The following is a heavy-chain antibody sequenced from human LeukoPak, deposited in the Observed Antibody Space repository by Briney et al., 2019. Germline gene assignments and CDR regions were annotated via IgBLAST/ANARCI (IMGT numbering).Heavy chain of an antibody. CDR1: GGTFSSYA. CDR2: IIPIFGIA. Sequence: SVKVSCKASGGTFSSYAISWVRQAPGQGLEWMGRIIPIFGIANYAQKFQGRVTITADKSTSTAYMELSSLRSEDTAVYYCARVPDNWFDPWGQGTLVTVSS. CDR3: ARVPDNWFDP. J-gene: IGHJ5*02. V-gene: IGHV1-69*04. D-gene: IGHD2-2*01.